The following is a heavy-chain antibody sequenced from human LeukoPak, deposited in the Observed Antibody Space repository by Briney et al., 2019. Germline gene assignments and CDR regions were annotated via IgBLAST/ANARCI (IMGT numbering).Heavy chain of an antibody. CDR1: GFTFSSYG. Sequence: GGSLRLSCAASGFTFSSYGMHWVRQAPGKGLEWVAVISYDESNKYYADSVKGRFTISRDNSKNTVYLQMNSLRAEDTAVYYCAKDRYVVVPGDIPQYYYYYGMDVWGQGTTVTVSS. J-gene: IGHJ6*02. V-gene: IGHV3-30*18. D-gene: IGHD2-2*02. CDR3: AKDRYVVVPGDIPQYYYYYGMDV. CDR2: ISYDESNK.